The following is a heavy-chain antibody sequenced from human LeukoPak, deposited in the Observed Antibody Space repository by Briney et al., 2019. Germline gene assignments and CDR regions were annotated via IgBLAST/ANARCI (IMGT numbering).Heavy chain of an antibody. CDR2: ISSSGSTI. J-gene: IGHJ6*02. CDR3: VRDTMVRGVIVDYYYGMDV. V-gene: IGHV3-11*01. CDR1: GFTFSDYY. D-gene: IGHD3-10*01. Sequence: PGGSLRLSCAASGFTFSDYYMSWIRQAPGKGLEWVSYISSSGSTIYYADSVKGRFTISRDNAKNSLYLQMNSLRAEGTAVYYCVRDTMVRGVIVDYYYGMDVWGQGTTVTVSS.